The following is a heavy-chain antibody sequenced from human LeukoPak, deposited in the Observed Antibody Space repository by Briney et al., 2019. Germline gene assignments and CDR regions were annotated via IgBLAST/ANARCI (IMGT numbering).Heavy chain of an antibody. J-gene: IGHJ5*02. V-gene: IGHV4-39*07. CDR3: ARGRGSSSRPGRWFDP. CDR1: GGSISSSSYY. D-gene: IGHD6-13*01. CDR2: IYYSGST. Sequence: SSETLSLTCTVSGGSISSSSYYWGWIRQPPGKGLEWIGSIYYSGSTYYNPSLKSRVTISVDTSKNQFSLKLSSVTAADTAVYYCARGRGSSSRPGRWFDPWGQGTLVTVSS.